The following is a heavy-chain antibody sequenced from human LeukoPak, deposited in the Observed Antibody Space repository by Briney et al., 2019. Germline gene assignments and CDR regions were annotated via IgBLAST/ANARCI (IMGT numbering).Heavy chain of an antibody. Sequence: SETLSLTCTVSGASISSSYWSWLRQPAGKGLDWIGRIFTTGTTDYNPSLKSRVTISLDFSNNQFSLKMRSVTAADTAVYYCARDRLLAALIPGNWFDPWGQGILVTVSS. CDR2: IFTTGTT. D-gene: IGHD5-18*01. J-gene: IGHJ5*02. CDR1: GASISSSY. CDR3: ARDRLLAALIPGNWFDP. V-gene: IGHV4-4*07.